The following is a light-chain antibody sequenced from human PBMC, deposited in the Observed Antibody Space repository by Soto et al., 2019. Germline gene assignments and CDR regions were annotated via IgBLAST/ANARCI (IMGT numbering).Light chain of an antibody. V-gene: IGKV1-39*01. Sequence: DIQMTQSPSSLSASVGDRVTITCRASQSIISYLNWYQQKPGKAPKLLIYDASSLQSGVPSRFSGSGSGTDFTLTISSLQPEDFATYYCQQSNSTLWTFGQGTKVDIK. CDR1: QSIISY. CDR2: DAS. J-gene: IGKJ1*01. CDR3: QQSNSTLWT.